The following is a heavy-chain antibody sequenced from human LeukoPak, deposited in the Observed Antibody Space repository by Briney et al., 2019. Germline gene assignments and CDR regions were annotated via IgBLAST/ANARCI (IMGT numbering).Heavy chain of an antibody. CDR1: GYTFTSYD. J-gene: IGHJ6*03. CDR2: MNPNSGNA. V-gene: IGHV1-8*01. CDR3: ARRYYDFWSGLDYYYYMDV. D-gene: IGHD3-3*01. Sequence: GASVKVSCKASGYTFTSYDMNWVRQATGQGLEWMGWMNPNSGNAGYAQKFQGRVTMTRNTSISTAYMELSSLRSEDTAVYYCARRYYDFWSGLDYYYYMDVWGKGTTVTVSS.